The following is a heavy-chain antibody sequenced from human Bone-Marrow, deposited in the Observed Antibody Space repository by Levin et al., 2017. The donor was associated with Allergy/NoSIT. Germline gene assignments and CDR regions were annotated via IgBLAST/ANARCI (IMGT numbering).Heavy chain of an antibody. CDR2: ITSSSSYI. V-gene: IGHV3-21*01. D-gene: IGHD5-12*01. CDR1: GFTFSSYS. CDR3: ARGLEYSGLP. Sequence: SGESLKISCAASGFTFSSYSMNWVRQAPGKGLNWVSSITSSSSYIYYADSVKGRFTITRDNAKNSLYLQMNSLRAEDTAVYYCARGLEYSGLPWGQGTLVTVSS. J-gene: IGHJ5*02.